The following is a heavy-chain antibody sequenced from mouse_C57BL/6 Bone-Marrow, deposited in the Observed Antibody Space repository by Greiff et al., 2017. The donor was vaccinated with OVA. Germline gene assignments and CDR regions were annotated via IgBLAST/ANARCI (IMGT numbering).Heavy chain of an antibody. CDR3: ARYGSSYWFAY. CDR1: GFTFSDYG. V-gene: IGHV5-17*01. CDR2: ISSGSSTI. J-gene: IGHJ3*01. D-gene: IGHD1-1*01. Sequence: EVQLVESGGGLVKPGGSLKLSCAASGFTFSDYGMHWVRQAPEKGLEWVAYISSGSSTIYYADTVKGRFTISRDNAKNTLFLQMTSLRSEDTAMYYCARYGSSYWFAYWGQGTLVTVSA.